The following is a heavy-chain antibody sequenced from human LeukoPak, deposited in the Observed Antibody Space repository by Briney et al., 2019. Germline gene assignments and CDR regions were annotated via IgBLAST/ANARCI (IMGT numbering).Heavy chain of an antibody. Sequence: ASVKVSCKASGYTFTSYYISWVRQAPGQGLEWMGWISPYNANTNYAQKLQGRITMTTDTSTSTAYMELRSLRSDDTAVYYCARGPHSGWIDYWGQGTLVTESS. CDR2: ISPYNANT. CDR3: ARGPHSGWIDY. J-gene: IGHJ4*02. CDR1: GYTFTSYY. V-gene: IGHV1-18*01. D-gene: IGHD6-19*01.